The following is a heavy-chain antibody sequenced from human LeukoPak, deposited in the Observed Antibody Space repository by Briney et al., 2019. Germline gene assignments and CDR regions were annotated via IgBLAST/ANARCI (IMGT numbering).Heavy chain of an antibody. D-gene: IGHD3-3*01. CDR1: GYTFTGYY. J-gene: IGHJ4*02. CDR2: INPNSGGT. Sequence: ASVKVSCKASGYTFTGYYMHWVRQAPGQGLEWMGWINPNSGGTNYAQKFQGRVTMTRDTSISTAYMELSRLISDDTAVYYCARAARITIFGVVIITLDYWGQGTLVTVSS. V-gene: IGHV1-2*02. CDR3: ARAARITIFGVVIITLDY.